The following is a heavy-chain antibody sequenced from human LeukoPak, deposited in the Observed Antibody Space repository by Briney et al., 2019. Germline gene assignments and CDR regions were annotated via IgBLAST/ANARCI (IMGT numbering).Heavy chain of an antibody. CDR3: AREASYSSSWATFDY. D-gene: IGHD6-13*01. V-gene: IGHV3-48*01. Sequence: GRSLRLSCATSGFLFRNYNMNWVRQAPGKGLEWVSYISGSSMIYYADSVKGRFTISRDIASNSLYLQMNSLRAEDTGVYYCAREASYSSSWATFDYWGQGTLVTVSS. CDR1: GFLFRNYN. CDR2: ISGSSMI. J-gene: IGHJ4*02.